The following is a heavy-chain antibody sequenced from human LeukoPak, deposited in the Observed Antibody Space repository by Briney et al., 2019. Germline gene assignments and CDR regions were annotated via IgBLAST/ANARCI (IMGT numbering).Heavy chain of an antibody. D-gene: IGHD6-19*01. CDR1: GFTFSSYW. Sequence: GGSLRLSCAASGFTFSSYWMSWVRQAPGKGLEWVANINKDGGEKYYVDSVKGRFTISRDNAKNSLFLQMNSLRAEDTAVYYCASSSGWIIDYWGQGTLVTVSS. CDR2: INKDGGEK. J-gene: IGHJ4*02. CDR3: ASSSGWIIDY. V-gene: IGHV3-7*01.